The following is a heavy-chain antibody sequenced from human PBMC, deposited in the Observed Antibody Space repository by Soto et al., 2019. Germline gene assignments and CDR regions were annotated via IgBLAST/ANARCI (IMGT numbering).Heavy chain of an antibody. Sequence: EVQLLESGGGLVQPGGSLRLSCAASGFTLSNYAMTWVRQAPGKGLEWVSAISGSGNSTYYADSVKGRFTISRDNSKNTLYLQMNSLRVEDTAVYYCAKGGHYYDSSGYYYHWGQGTLVTVSS. V-gene: IGHV3-23*01. J-gene: IGHJ4*02. CDR1: GFTLSNYA. CDR2: ISGSGNST. D-gene: IGHD3-22*01. CDR3: AKGGHYYDSSGYYYH.